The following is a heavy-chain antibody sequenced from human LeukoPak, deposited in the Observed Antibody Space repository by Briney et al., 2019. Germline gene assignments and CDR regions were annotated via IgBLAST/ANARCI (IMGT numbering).Heavy chain of an antibody. CDR3: ARGATVTSKFDY. J-gene: IGHJ4*02. CDR2: ISGYNGNT. V-gene: IGHV1-18*01. D-gene: IGHD4-17*01. Sequence: ASVKVSCKASGYIFISYGISWVRQAPGQGLEWMGWISGYNGNTNYAQKLQGRVTMTTDTSTTTVYMELRSLRSDDTAVYYCARGATVTSKFDYWGQGTLVTVSS. CDR1: GYIFISYG.